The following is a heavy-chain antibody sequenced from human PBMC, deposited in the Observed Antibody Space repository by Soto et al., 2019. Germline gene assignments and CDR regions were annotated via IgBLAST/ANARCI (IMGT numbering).Heavy chain of an antibody. D-gene: IGHD6-19*01. CDR2: IYPGDSDT. CDR3: ARLFDTSGWYDY. V-gene: IGHV5-51*01. CDR1: GYSFNSNW. J-gene: IGHJ4*02. Sequence: LKISCKGSGYSFNSNWIGWVRQMPGKGLERMGIIYPGDSDTRYSPSFQGQVTISADKSITTAYLQWSSLRASDSAMYYCARLFDTSGWYDYWGQGTLVTVSS.